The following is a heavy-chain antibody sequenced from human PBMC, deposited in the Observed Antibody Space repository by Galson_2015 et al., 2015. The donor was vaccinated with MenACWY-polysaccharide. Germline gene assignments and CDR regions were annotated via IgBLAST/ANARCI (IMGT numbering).Heavy chain of an antibody. CDR1: GFTFGNYA. J-gene: IGHJ4*02. D-gene: IGHD1-26*01. CDR2: IRYDGSKK. Sequence: SLRLSCAASGFTFGNYAMHWVRQAPGKGLEWVSFIRYDGSKKYYADSVKGRFTISRDNSRNTLYLQMNSLRGEDTAVYYCAKEGATRDLDYWGQGTLVPVSS. CDR3: AKEGATRDLDY. V-gene: IGHV3-30*02.